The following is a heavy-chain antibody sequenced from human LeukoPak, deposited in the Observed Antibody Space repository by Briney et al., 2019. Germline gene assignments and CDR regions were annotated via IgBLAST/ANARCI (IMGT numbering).Heavy chain of an antibody. D-gene: IGHD2-15*01. J-gene: IGHJ6*03. CDR2: ISAYNGNT. V-gene: IGHV1-18*01. CDR3: ARVYLKTSKGASKGYCSGGSCYSRLYWGYYYYMDV. CDR1: GYTFTSYG. Sequence: ASVKVSCKASGYTFTSYGISWVRQAPGQGLEWMGWISAYNGNTNYAQKLQGRVTMTTDTSTSTAYMELRSLRSDDTAVYYCARVYLKTSKGASKGYCSGGSCYSRLYWGYYYYMDVWGKGTTVTVSS.